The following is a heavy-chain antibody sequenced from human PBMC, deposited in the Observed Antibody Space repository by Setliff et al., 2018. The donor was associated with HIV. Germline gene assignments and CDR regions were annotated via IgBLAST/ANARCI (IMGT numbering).Heavy chain of an antibody. J-gene: IGHJ4*02. Sequence: ASVKVSCKASGYTLSTYGISWVRQAPGQGLEWMGWISAHSGYAKSAQKFQGRVTMDTDTSTNTAYMELKSLSSDDTAVYYWARDPQDTRGWYIYYFDYWGQGTLVTVSS. D-gene: IGHD6-19*01. CDR1: GYTLSTYG. V-gene: IGHV1-18*01. CDR3: ARDPQDTRGWYIYYFDY. CDR2: ISAHSGYA.